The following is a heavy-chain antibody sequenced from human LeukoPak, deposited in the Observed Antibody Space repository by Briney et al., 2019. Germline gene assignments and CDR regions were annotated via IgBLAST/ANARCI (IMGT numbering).Heavy chain of an antibody. CDR1: GYTFTRYY. V-gene: IGHV1-2*02. Sequence: GASVKVSCKASGYTFTRYYMHWVRQAPGQGLEWMGWINPYSGGKNYAHKFQGRVTMNRDTFISTASMELSRLRSEVVAVDYCASLYYYDRSAGDYYYYGMDVWGQGTTVTVSS. CDR2: INPYSGGK. J-gene: IGHJ6*02. D-gene: IGHD3-22*01. CDR3: ASLYYYDRSAGDYYYYGMDV.